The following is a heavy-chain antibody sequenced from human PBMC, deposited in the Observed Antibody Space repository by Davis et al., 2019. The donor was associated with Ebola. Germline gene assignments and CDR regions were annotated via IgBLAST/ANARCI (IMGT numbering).Heavy chain of an antibody. D-gene: IGHD2/OR15-2a*01. Sequence: GGSLRLSCAASGFTFEAYAMHWVRQAPGKGLEWVSGISWNSGKIDYADSVKGRFTISRDNAKKSLYLQMNSLRAEDTAWYYCAKDGLYCNRVACANWYFDLWGRGTLVTVSS. V-gene: IGHV3-9*01. CDR2: ISWNSGKI. J-gene: IGHJ2*01. CDR1: GFTFEAYA. CDR3: AKDGLYCNRVACANWYFDL.